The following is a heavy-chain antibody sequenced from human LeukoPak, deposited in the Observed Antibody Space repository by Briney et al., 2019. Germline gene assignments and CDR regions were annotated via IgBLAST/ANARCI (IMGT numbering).Heavy chain of an antibody. CDR2: ISSSSSTI. V-gene: IGHV3-48*02. D-gene: IGHD5-18*01. CDR1: GFTFSAYA. CDR3: ARYVDTTMLT. J-gene: IGHJ4*02. Sequence: GGSLRLSCEASGFTFSAYAMTWVRQAPGKGLEWVSYISSSSSTIYYADSVKGRFTISTDNAKNSLYLHMNSLRDEDTAVYYCARYVDTTMLTWGQGTLVTVSS.